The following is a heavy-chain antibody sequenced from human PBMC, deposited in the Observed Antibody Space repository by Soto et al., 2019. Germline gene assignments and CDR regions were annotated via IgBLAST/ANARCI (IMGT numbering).Heavy chain of an antibody. J-gene: IGHJ4*02. CDR1: GGSVSTYY. V-gene: IGHV4-59*02. D-gene: IGHD2-8*01. CDR3: SRGGHCTDGVCSALDY. Sequence: PSETLSLTCTVSGGSVSTYYWSWIRQPPGKGLEWIGYIYYGGSANYNPSLESRVTISLDRSKKQFSLRLNSVTAADTAVYYCSRGGHCTDGVCSALDYWGQGTQVTVSS. CDR2: IYYGGSA.